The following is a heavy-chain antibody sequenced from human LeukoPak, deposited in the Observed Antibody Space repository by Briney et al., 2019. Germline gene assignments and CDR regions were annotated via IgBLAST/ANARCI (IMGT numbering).Heavy chain of an antibody. CDR2: IASDGNNR. Sequence: GSLRLSCAASGFTFSSYWMNWVRQVPGKGLVWVSRIASDGNNRDYADSVKGRFTISRDNAKNTLYLQMNSLRVEDTAVYYCARGRPHGNDYWGQGTLVTVSS. CDR1: GFTFSSYW. D-gene: IGHD4-23*01. V-gene: IGHV3-74*01. J-gene: IGHJ4*02. CDR3: ARGRPHGNDY.